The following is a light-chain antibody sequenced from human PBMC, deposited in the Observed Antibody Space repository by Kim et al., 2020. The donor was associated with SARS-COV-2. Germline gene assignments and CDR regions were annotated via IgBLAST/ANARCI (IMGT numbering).Light chain of an antibody. CDR1: QSVGTS. V-gene: IGKV3-11*01. CDR3: QPHYTSPLT. J-gene: IGKJ4*01. CDR2: GAS. Sequence: EVVLTQSPATLSLSPGERATLSCRASQSVGTSLAWYQQKPGQAPRLLFYGASIRATGIPVRFSSSGSGTDFTLTISSLEPEDFAIYYCQPHYTSPLTFGGGTKVDIK.